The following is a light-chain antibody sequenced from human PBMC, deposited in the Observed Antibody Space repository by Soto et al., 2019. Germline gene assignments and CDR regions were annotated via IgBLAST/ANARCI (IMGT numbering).Light chain of an antibody. CDR1: QYITIY. CDR3: QQRADWPIT. J-gene: IGKJ5*01. V-gene: IGKV3-11*01. CDR2: DES. Sequence: EIVLTQSPATLSLSPGERANLSCRASQYITIYLAWYQQKPGQAPRILIYDESNRANGIPDRFSGSGSGTDLNLTISRLEPDDFAVYYCQQRADWPITFGQGTRLEIK.